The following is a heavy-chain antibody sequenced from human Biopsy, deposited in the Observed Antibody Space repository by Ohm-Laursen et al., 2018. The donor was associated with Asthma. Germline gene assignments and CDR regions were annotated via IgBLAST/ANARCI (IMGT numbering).Heavy chain of an antibody. V-gene: IGHV4-30-4*01. Sequence: PSETLSLTCRVSGGYTGSSDHHWAWIRQAPGKGLERIGFVFWSGSTHYSRSLERRVSISIDTATNEFSMKLWSVTPADTAVYFCARVVSYGDIYFGIDVWGPGTTVSVS. J-gene: IGHJ6*02. CDR1: GGYTGSSDHH. CDR2: VFWSGST. CDR3: ARVVSYGDIYFGIDV. D-gene: IGHD4-17*01.